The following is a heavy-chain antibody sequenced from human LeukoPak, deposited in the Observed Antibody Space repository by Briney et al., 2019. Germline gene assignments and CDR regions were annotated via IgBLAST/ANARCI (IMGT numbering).Heavy chain of an antibody. CDR3: ATTVVTPVAFDY. V-gene: IGHV3-48*04. CDR2: ISSSGSTI. J-gene: IGHJ4*02. Sequence: GGSLRLSCAASGFTFSSYWMHWVRQAPGKGLVWVSYISSSGSTIYYADSVKGRFTISRDNAKNSLYLQMNSLRAEDTAVYYCATTVVTPVAFDYWGQGTLVTVSS. CDR1: GFTFSSYW. D-gene: IGHD4-23*01.